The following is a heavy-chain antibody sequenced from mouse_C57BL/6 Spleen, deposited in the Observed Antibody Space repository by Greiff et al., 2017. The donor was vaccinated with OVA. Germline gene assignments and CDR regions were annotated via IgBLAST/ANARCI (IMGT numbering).Heavy chain of an antibody. J-gene: IGHJ2*01. CDR3: ASKDYGSS. V-gene: IGHV1-50*01. CDR2: IDPSDSYT. CDR1: GYTFTSYW. Sequence: QVHVKQSGAELVKPGASVKLSCKASGYTFTSYWMQWVKQRPGQGLEWIGEIDPSDSYTNYNQKFKGKATLTVDTSSSTAYMQLSSLTSEDSAVYYCASKDYGSSWGQGTTLTVSS. D-gene: IGHD1-1*01.